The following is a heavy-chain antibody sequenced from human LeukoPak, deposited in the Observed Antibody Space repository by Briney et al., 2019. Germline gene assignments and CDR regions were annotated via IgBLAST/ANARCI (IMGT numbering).Heavy chain of an antibody. D-gene: IGHD4-17*01. CDR2: IIPILGIA. CDR3: ARISTVTYFDY. CDR1: GGAFSSYA. J-gene: IGHJ4*02. V-gene: IGHV1-69*04. Sequence: GASVKVSCKASGGAFSSYAISWVRQAPGQGREWMGRIIPILGIANYAQKFQGRVTITADKSTSTAYMELSSLRSEDTAVYYCARISTVTYFDYWGQGTLVTVSS.